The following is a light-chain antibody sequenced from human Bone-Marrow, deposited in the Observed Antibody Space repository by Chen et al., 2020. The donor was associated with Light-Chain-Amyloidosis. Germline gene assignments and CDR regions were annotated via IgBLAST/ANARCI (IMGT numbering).Light chain of an antibody. J-gene: IGKJ1*01. Sequence: DILMTQSPASLSLSLGERATINCKSSQSVLHSPNNKNYLAWYQQKPGQHPKLLIYWASTRESGVPDRFSGSGSGTDFTLTISRLQAEDVAVYYCHQYCSTPRTFGQGTKVEIK. CDR3: HQYCSTPRT. V-gene: IGKV4-1*01. CDR2: WAS. CDR1: QSVLHSPNNKNY.